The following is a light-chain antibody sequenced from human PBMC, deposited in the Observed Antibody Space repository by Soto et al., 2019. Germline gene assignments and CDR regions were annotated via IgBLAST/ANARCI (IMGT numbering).Light chain of an antibody. CDR1: QTVRNNY. CDR3: QQFSSYTLT. CDR2: DAY. V-gene: IGKV3-20*01. J-gene: IGKJ4*01. Sequence: EFVLTQSPGTLSLSPGESATLSCRASQTVRNNYLAWYQQKPGQAPRLLIYDAYSRATGIPDRFSGGGSGTDFTLALSRLEPEAFAVYYWQQFSSYTLTFGGGTKVEIK.